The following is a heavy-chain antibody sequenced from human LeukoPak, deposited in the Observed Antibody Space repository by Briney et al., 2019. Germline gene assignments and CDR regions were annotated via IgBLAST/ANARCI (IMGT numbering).Heavy chain of an antibody. V-gene: IGHV3-23*01. Sequence: GGSLRLSCAASGVTFSTYPMAWVRQGPGKGLEWISSISGSGTSTFYADSVKGRFAISRDNSKYTLYLQINSLRVEDTAVYYCAQYALSSSWPRTGLYHWGQGTLVTVSS. CDR1: GVTFSTYP. CDR2: ISGSGTST. CDR3: AQYALSSSWPRTGLYH. D-gene: IGHD6-13*01. J-gene: IGHJ5*02.